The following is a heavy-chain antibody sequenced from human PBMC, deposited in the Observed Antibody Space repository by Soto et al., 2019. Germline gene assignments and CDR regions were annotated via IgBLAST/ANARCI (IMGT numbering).Heavy chain of an antibody. Sequence: QVQLVQSGAEVKKPGSSVKVSCKASGGTFNNYAISWVRQAPGQGLEWMGGIIPLFGTANYAQKFEGRVTITADKSRDTAYMELSSLKSEDTAVYYCARLIGEGYSGTYALAYWGQGTLVTVSS. CDR1: GGTFNNYA. V-gene: IGHV1-69*06. CDR3: ARLIGEGYSGTYALAY. J-gene: IGHJ4*02. CDR2: IIPLFGTA. D-gene: IGHD1-26*01.